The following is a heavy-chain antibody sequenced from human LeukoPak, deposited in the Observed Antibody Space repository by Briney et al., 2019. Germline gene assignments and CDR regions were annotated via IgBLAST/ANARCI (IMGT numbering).Heavy chain of an antibody. CDR2: IRHDGSNK. V-gene: IGHV3-30*02. J-gene: IGHJ4*02. D-gene: IGHD3-10*01. CDR1: GFAFGSYG. Sequence: GGSLRLSCAASGFAFGSYGMHWVRQAPGKGLEWVTFIRHDGSNKYYADSVKGRFTISRDNSKNTLYLQMNSLRAEDTAVYYCAKDKGTSGGLDYWGQGTLVTVSS. CDR3: AKDKGTSGGLDY.